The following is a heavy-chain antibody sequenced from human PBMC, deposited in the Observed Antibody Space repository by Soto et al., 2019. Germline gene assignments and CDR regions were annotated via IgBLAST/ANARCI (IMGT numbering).Heavy chain of an antibody. Sequence: PSETLSLTCIVSGGSISSGGYYWSWIRQHPGKGLEWIGYIYYSGSTYYNPSLKSRVTISVDTSKNQFSLKLSSVTAADTAVYYCARDKSERGSIAVAGNWFDPWGQGTLVTVSS. D-gene: IGHD6-19*01. CDR1: GGSISSGGYY. CDR2: IYYSGST. V-gene: IGHV4-31*03. CDR3: ARDKSERGSIAVAGNWFDP. J-gene: IGHJ5*02.